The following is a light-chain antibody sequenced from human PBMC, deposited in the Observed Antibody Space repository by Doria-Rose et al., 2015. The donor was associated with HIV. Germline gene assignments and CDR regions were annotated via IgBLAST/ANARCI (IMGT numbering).Light chain of an antibody. V-gene: IGLV2-11*01. CDR2: DVS. CDR3: CSYAGSSTPYV. J-gene: IGLJ1*01. Sequence: QSVLIQPRSVSGSPGQSVTVSCTGTSSDVGAYNYVSWYQQHPGKAPKLMIYDVSKRPSGVPDRLSGSKSGNTASLTISGLQAEDEADYFCCSYAGSSTPYVFGTGTKVTVL. CDR1: SSDVGAYNY.